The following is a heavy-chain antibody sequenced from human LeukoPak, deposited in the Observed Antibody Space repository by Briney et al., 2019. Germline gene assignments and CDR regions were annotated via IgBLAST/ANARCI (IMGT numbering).Heavy chain of an antibody. CDR1: GYTFTSYG. CDR3: ARYFFNGQCGGLSCFVLDD. CDR2: ISANNGNT. Sequence: VASVKVSCKASGYTFTSYGISWVRQAPGQGLERMGWISANNGNTNYAQKFQGRVTMTTDTSTGTAYMELRSLRSDDMAVYDCARYFFNGQCGGLSCFVLDDSGQGSMVAVS. D-gene: IGHD2-21*01. V-gene: IGHV1-18*03. J-gene: IGHJ4*02.